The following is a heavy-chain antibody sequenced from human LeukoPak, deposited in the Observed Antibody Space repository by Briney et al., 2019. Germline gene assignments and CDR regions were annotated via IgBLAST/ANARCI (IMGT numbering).Heavy chain of an antibody. D-gene: IGHD3-16*01. CDR3: TTGSIMLRYYFDY. Sequence: GGSLRLSCAASGFTFNNAWMSWVRQAPGKGLEWVGRIKSKTDGGTTDYAAPVKGRFTFSRDDSKNTLYLQMNSLKTEDTAVYYCTTGSIMLRYYFDYWGQGTLVTVSS. J-gene: IGHJ4*02. V-gene: IGHV3-15*01. CDR1: GFTFNNAW. CDR2: IKSKTDGGTT.